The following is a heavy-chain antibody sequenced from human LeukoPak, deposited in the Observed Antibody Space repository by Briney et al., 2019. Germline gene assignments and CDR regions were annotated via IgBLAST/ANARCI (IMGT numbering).Heavy chain of an antibody. CDR2: ISHDGGST. V-gene: IGHV3-23*01. CDR3: AKVKFYFDN. CDR1: GFSFSSYA. Sequence: GGSLRLSCAASGFSFSSYAMSWVRQAPGKGLEWVSHISHDGGSTYYADSVKGRFTISRDNSKNTLYLQMSSLKDEDTATYYCAKVKFYFDNWGQGTLVNVSS. J-gene: IGHJ4*02.